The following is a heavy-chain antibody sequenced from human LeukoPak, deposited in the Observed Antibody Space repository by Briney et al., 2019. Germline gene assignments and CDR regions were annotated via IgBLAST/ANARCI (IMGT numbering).Heavy chain of an antibody. CDR1: GFTFSSYV. V-gene: IGHV3-23*01. Sequence: GGSLRLSCAASGFTFSSYVMSWVRQAPGKGLEWVSSITGSGDITYYADSVKGRFTISRDNSENMLFLQMSSLRAEDTAIYFCAKDRRTIAATGTFFWGQGTLVTVSS. J-gene: IGHJ4*02. CDR3: AKDRRTIAATGTFF. CDR2: ITGSGDIT. D-gene: IGHD6-13*01.